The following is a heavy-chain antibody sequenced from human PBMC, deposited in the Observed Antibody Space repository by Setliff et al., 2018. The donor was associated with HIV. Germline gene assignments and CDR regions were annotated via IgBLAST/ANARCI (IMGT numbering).Heavy chain of an antibody. CDR3: ARDRYGDYAYFDY. CDR1: GGFISSYY. Sequence: SETLSLTCSISGGFISSYYWSWIRQPAGKGLEWIGHVYARGNTNYNPSLKSRVTISVDTSKSQFSLKLSSVTAADTAVYYCARDRYGDYAYFDYWGQGTLVTVSS. CDR2: VYARGNT. D-gene: IGHD4-17*01. J-gene: IGHJ4*02. V-gene: IGHV4-4*07.